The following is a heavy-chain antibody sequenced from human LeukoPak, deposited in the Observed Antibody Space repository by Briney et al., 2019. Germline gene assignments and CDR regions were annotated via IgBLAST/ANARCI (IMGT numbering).Heavy chain of an antibody. CDR3: TTGLSPTIGSYYFDY. J-gene: IGHJ4*02. D-gene: IGHD3-9*01. CDR2: IRSKAYGGTT. Sequence: GGSLRLSCTASGFTFGDYAMSWVRQAPGKGLEWVGFIRSKAYGGTTEYAASVKGRFTISRDDSKSIAYLQMNSLKTEDTAVYYCTTGLSPTIGSYYFDYWGQGTPVTVSS. V-gene: IGHV3-49*04. CDR1: GFTFGDYA.